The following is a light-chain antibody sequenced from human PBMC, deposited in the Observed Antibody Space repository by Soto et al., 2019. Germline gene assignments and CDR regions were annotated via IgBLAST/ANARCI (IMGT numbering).Light chain of an antibody. CDR3: QQRSHWPFT. J-gene: IGKJ3*01. V-gene: IGKV3-11*01. CDR2: DAS. CDR1: QSVGSY. Sequence: EIVLAQSPVTLSLSPGERVNLSCRASQSVGSYLAWYVHKSGQAPRLLIYDASNRATGIPARFSASGSGTDLTLTISSLEPEDFAVYYCQQRSHWPFTFGPGTTVDIK.